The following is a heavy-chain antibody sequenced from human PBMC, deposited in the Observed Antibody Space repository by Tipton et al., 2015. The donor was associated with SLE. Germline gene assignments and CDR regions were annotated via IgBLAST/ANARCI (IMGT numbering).Heavy chain of an antibody. CDR2: VSYDGRNK. CDR3: ARDIGSSTSYFDY. D-gene: IGHD6-6*01. CDR1: GFTFSSYA. J-gene: IGHJ4*02. Sequence: SLRLSCAASGFTFSSYAVHWVRQAPGKGLEWMALVSYDGRNKYYADSVKGRFTISRDNSKNTLYLQMNSLRADDTALYYCARDIGSSTSYFDYWGQGILVTVSS. V-gene: IGHV3-30*04.